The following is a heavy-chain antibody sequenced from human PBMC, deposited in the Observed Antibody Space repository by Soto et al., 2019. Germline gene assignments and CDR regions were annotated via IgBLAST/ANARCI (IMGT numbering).Heavy chain of an antibody. CDR3: ARIEPIAAAGPVDY. Sequence: ASVNVSCKASGYTFTSYAMHWVRQAPGQRLEWMGWINAGNGNTKYSQKFQGRVTITRDTSASTAHMELSSLRSEDTAVYYCARIEPIAAAGPVDYWGQGTLVTVSS. CDR2: INAGNGNT. J-gene: IGHJ4*02. V-gene: IGHV1-3*01. CDR1: GYTFTSYA. D-gene: IGHD6-13*01.